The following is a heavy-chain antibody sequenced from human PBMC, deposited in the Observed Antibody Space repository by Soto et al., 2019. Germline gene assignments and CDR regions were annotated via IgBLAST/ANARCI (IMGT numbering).Heavy chain of an antibody. CDR3: ARLRGRHSSWYSETPHFDY. CDR1: VYSVTSYW. CDR2: IYPGDSDT. D-gene: IGHD6-13*01. Sequence: PGEARKISCEFSVYSVTSYWIGWLGQMPGKCREWMGIIYPGDSDTRYSPSFQGQVTISADKSISTAYLQWSSLKASDTAMYYCARLRGRHSSWYSETPHFDYWGQGTLVTVSS. J-gene: IGHJ4*02. V-gene: IGHV5-51*01.